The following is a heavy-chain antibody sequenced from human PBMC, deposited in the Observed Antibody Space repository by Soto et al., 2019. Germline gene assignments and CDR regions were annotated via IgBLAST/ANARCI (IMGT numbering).Heavy chain of an antibody. Sequence: ASVKVSCKASGYALTSYGISWVRQAPGQGLEWMGWISAYNGNTNYAQKLQGRVTMTTDTSTSTAYMELRSLRSDDTAVYYCARDSPHPILGVVTNEKNXDYWGQGTLVTVSS. CDR2: ISAYNGNT. V-gene: IGHV1-18*01. J-gene: IGHJ4*02. D-gene: IGHD3-3*01. CDR1: GYALTSYG. CDR3: ARDSPHPILGVVTNEKNXDY.